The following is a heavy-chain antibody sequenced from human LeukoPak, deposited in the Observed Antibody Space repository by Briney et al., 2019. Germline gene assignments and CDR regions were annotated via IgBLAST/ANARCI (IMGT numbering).Heavy chain of an antibody. V-gene: IGHV3-48*01. CDR1: GFTFSSYS. J-gene: IGHJ4*02. CDR2: ISSSSSTM. Sequence: PGGSLRLSCAASGFTFSSYSMNWVRQAPGKGLEWVSYISSSSSTMYYADSVKGRFTISRDNAKNSLYLQMSSLRAEDTAVYYCASSVAAAGVDYWGQGTLVTVSS. CDR3: ASSVAAAGVDY. D-gene: IGHD6-13*01.